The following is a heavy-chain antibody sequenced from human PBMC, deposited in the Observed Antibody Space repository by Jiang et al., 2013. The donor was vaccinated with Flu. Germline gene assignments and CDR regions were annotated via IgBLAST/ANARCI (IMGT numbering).Heavy chain of an antibody. V-gene: IGHV4-39*07. CDR1: GGSISSSAYY. Sequence: GPGLVKPSETLSLTCTVSGGSISSSAYYWGWIRQPPGKGLEWIGSLYYSGSAYYNPSLKSRVTISVDTSKNQFSLKLSSVTAADTAVYYCAREGRDILTGYYCCGTPIWGQGTMVTVSS. CDR3: AREGRDILTGYYCCGTPI. D-gene: IGHD3-9*01. CDR2: LYYSGSA. J-gene: IGHJ3*02.